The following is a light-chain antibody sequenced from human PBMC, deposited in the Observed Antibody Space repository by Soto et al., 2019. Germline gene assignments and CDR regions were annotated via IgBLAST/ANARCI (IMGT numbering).Light chain of an antibody. J-gene: IGKJ3*01. CDR3: QEYNSYSLFT. V-gene: IGKV1-5*01. CDR2: DAS. Sequence: DVQMTQSPSTLSASVGDRVTITCRASQSINTWLAWYQQQPGKAPRLLIYDASNLESGVPSRFSGSGSGTEFTLTISSLQPDDFATYHCQEYNSYSLFTFGPGTKVDIK. CDR1: QSINTW.